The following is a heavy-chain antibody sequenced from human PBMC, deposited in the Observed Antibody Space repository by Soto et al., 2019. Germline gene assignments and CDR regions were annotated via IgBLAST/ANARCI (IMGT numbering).Heavy chain of an antibody. Sequence: PGGSLRLSCAASGFTFSSYWMHWVRQAPGKGLVWVSRINSDGSSTSYADSVKGRFTISRDNAKNTLYLQMNSLRAEDTAVYYCAKDSRQYLGLLDYWGQGTLVTVSS. CDR2: INSDGSST. CDR3: AKDSRQYLGLLDY. V-gene: IGHV3-74*01. D-gene: IGHD1-1*01. J-gene: IGHJ4*02. CDR1: GFTFSSYW.